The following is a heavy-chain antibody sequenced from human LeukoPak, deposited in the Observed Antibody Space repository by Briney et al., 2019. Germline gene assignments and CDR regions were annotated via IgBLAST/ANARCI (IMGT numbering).Heavy chain of an antibody. CDR1: GGSISSYY. V-gene: IGHV4-59*01. CDR3: ARAPREGTMVRGVSYYYMDV. CDR2: IYYSGST. Sequence: SETLSLTCTVSGGSISSYYWSWIRQPPGKGLEWIGYIYYSGSTNYNPSLKSRVTISVDTSKNQFSLKLSSVTAADTAMYYCARAPREGTMVRGVSYYYMDVWGKGTTVTVSS. D-gene: IGHD3-10*01. J-gene: IGHJ6*03.